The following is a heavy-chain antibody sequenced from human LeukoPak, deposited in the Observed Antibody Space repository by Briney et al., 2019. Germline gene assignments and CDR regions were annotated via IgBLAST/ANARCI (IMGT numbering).Heavy chain of an antibody. CDR2: INPNSGGT. CDR3: ARGTVVVPAAIGYVRP. Sequence: ASVKVSCKASGYTFTGYYMHWVRQAPGQGLEWMGWINPNSGGTNYVQKFQGRVTMTRDRSISKHYMELSRLRSDDTAVYYCARGTVVVPAAIGYVRPWAQGTLVPVSS. D-gene: IGHD2-2*01. J-gene: IGHJ5*02. CDR1: GYTFTGYY. V-gene: IGHV1-2*02.